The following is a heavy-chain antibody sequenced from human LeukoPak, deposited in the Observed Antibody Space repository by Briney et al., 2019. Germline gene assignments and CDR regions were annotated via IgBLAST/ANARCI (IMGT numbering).Heavy chain of an antibody. Sequence: PSETLSLTCAVYGGSFSGYYWSWIRQPPGKGLEWIGEINHSGSTNYNPSLKSRVTISVDTSKNQFSLKLSSVTAADTAVYYCARGRSGTTFYYYYYGMDAWGQGTTVTVSS. V-gene: IGHV4-34*01. CDR2: INHSGST. CDR1: GGSFSGYY. CDR3: ARGRSGTTFYYYYYGMDA. J-gene: IGHJ6*02. D-gene: IGHD1-1*01.